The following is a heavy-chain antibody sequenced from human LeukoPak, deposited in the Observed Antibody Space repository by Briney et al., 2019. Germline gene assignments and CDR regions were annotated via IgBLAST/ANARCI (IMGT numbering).Heavy chain of an antibody. V-gene: IGHV4-61*02. CDR3: ARLRLVGATYYFDY. Sequence: SETLSLTCTVSGGSISSGSYYWSWIRQPAGKGLEWIGRIYTSGSTNYNPSLKSRVTISVDTSKNQFSLKLSSVTAADTAVYYCARLRLVGATYYFDYWGQGTLVTVSS. D-gene: IGHD1-26*01. J-gene: IGHJ4*02. CDR2: IYTSGST. CDR1: GGSISSGSYY.